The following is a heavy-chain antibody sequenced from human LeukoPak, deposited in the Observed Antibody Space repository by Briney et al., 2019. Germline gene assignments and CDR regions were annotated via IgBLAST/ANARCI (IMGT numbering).Heavy chain of an antibody. Sequence: PSETLSLTCTVSGGSISSGGFYWSWIRQPPGKGLEWIGYIYHSGSTYYKSSLKSRVTISIDRSKNQFSLKLSSVTAADTAVYYCARGVVAARPYSDAFDIWGQGTMVTVSS. J-gene: IGHJ3*02. CDR2: IYHSGST. V-gene: IGHV4-30-2*01. D-gene: IGHD6-6*01. CDR1: GGSISSGGFY. CDR3: ARGVVAARPYSDAFDI.